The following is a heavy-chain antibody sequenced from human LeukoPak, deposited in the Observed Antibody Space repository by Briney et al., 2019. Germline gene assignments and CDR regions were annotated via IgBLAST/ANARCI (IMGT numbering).Heavy chain of an antibody. J-gene: IGHJ5*02. CDR2: VYPAGSRI. CDR1: EYDFANYW. Sequence: GESLRISCKGSEYDFANYWIGWVRQMPGKGLEWMGIVYPAGSRIHYSPSFQGQVTMSADRFISTAYLQWTSLKASDTAMYFCARRKFSDTWFDPWGQGTLVTVSS. D-gene: IGHD1-14*01. CDR3: ARRKFSDTWFDP. V-gene: IGHV5-51*01.